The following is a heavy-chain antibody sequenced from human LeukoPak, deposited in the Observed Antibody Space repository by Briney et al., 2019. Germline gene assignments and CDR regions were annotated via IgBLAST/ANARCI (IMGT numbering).Heavy chain of an antibody. CDR2: IFYSGST. CDR3: ARVPPRDAFDI. J-gene: IGHJ3*02. CDR1: GGSISSYY. V-gene: IGHV4-59*01. Sequence: PSETLSLTRTVSGGSISSYYWSWIRQPPGKGLEWIGYIFYSGSTNYNPSLKSRVTISVDTSKNQFSLKLSSVTAADTAVYYCARVPPRDAFDIWGQGTMVTVSS.